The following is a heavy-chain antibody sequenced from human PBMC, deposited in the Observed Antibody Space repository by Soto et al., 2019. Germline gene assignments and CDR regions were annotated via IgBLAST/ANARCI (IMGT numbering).Heavy chain of an antibody. CDR2: INIGSGNT. Sequence: QVQLVQSGAEEKKPWASVKVSCKASGYAFSSYAMHWVRQAPGQRLEWMGWINIGSGNTEYSQNFQDRITITRDTAARTVYMELSGMRSEETAVYYCARDGGDCGYRLAYYYYIGMDVWGQGTTVTVSS. D-gene: IGHD2-21*02. V-gene: IGHV1-3*05. J-gene: IGHJ6*02. CDR3: ARDGGDCGYRLAYYYYIGMDV. CDR1: GYAFSSYA.